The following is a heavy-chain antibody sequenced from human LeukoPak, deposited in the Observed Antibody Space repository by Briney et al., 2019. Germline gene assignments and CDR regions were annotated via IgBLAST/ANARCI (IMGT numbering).Heavy chain of an antibody. J-gene: IGHJ6*02. CDR2: INPNSGGT. CDR3: ATPYALRGYEYAPADDPYYYYGMDV. D-gene: IGHD5-12*01. Sequence: ASVKVSCKSSGYTFTGYYMHWVRQAPGQGLEWMGWINPNSGGTNYAQKFQGRVTMTRDTSISTAYMELSRLRSDDTAVSYCATPYALRGYEYAPADDPYYYYGMDVWGQGTTVTVSS. V-gene: IGHV1-2*02. CDR1: GYTFTGYY.